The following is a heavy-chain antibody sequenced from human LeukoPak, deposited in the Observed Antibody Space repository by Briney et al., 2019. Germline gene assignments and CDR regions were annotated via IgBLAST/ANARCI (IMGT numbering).Heavy chain of an antibody. CDR1: GGSISSYY. Sequence: SETLSLTCTVSGGSISSYYWSWIRQPPGKGLEWIGYIYYSGSTNYNPSLKSRATISVDTSKNQFPLKLSSVTAADAAVYYCARQIWFGEAFDYWGQGTLVTVSS. V-gene: IGHV4-59*01. D-gene: IGHD3-10*01. CDR2: IYYSGST. J-gene: IGHJ4*02. CDR3: ARQIWFGEAFDY.